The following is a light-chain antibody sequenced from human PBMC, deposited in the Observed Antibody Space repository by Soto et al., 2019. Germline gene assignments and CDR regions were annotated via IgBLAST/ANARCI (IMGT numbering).Light chain of an antibody. CDR1: QGISNY. Sequence: DVQMTQAPSSLSASVGDRVTITCRASQGISNYLAWYQQKPGKVPKLLIYAASTLQPGVPSRFSGSGSGTDVTLTISSLQPEDVATYYCQKYNSAPRTFGGGTKVEIK. CDR3: QKYNSAPRT. J-gene: IGKJ4*01. CDR2: AAS. V-gene: IGKV1-27*01.